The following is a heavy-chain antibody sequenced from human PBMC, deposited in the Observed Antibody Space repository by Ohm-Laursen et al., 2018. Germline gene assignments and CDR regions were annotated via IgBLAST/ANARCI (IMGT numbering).Heavy chain of an antibody. V-gene: IGHV3-21*01. CDR3: ARGCSGWSGWLDV. J-gene: IGHJ6*02. Sequence: SLRLSCTASGFTFSNYWMTWVRQAPGKGLEWVSSISSSSSYIYYADSVKGRFTISRDNAKNSLYLQMNSLRAEDTAVYYCARGCSGWSGWLDVWGQGTTVTVSS. CDR2: ISSSSSYI. CDR1: GFTFSNYW. D-gene: IGHD6-19*01.